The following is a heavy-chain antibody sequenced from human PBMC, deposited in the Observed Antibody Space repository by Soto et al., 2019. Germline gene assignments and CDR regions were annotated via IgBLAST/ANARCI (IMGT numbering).Heavy chain of an antibody. CDR2: ISGSGGST. Sequence: GVLSLSCGASGFTFSSYAMSWVRQAGGKGLEWVSGISGSGGSTYYADSVKGRFTISRDNSKKTLYMQMNNLRAEDTAVYYCAKDAARSMFTADWFDPWGQGTLVTAPQ. CDR1: GFTFSSYA. CDR3: AKDAARSMFTADWFDP. J-gene: IGHJ5*02. V-gene: IGHV3-23*01. D-gene: IGHD3-10*02.